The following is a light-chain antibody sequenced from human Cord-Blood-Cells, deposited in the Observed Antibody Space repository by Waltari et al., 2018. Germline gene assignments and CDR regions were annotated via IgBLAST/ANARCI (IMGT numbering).Light chain of an antibody. CDR1: RSDVGCFNY. Sequence: QSALTQPRPVSGSPGQSVTISCPGTRSDVGCFNYVSWYQQHPGKAPKLMIYDVSKRPSGVPDRFSGSKSGNTASLTISGLQAEDEADYYCCSYAGSYTFVFGTGTKVTVL. J-gene: IGLJ1*01. V-gene: IGLV2-11*01. CDR2: DVS. CDR3: CSYAGSYTFV.